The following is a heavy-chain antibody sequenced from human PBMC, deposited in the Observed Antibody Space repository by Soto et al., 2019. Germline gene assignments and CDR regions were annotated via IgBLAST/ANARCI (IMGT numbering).Heavy chain of an antibody. CDR3: AREGEVARSDY. V-gene: IGHV4-30-4*01. J-gene: IGHJ4*02. D-gene: IGHD3-16*01. CDR1: GGSLSRGAYY. Sequence: TLYPTCTVSGGSLSRGAYYSSWFRQPPGKGLEWIGYIYYSGSTYYNPSLKSRVTISVDTSKNQFSLKLSSVTAADTAVYYCAREGEVARSDYWGRGTLVTVSS. CDR2: IYYSGST.